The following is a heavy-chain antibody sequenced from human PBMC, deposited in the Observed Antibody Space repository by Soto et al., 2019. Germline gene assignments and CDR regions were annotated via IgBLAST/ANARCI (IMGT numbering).Heavy chain of an antibody. Sequence: SETLSLTCTVPGGSVNIGTYYWGWIRQPPGKGLEWIGSIYYSGSTYYNPSLKSRVTISVDTSKNQFSLKLSSVTAADTAVYYCARHAVGATTYYYYGMDVWGQGTTVTVSS. CDR2: IYYSGST. CDR3: ARHAVGATTYYYYGMDV. CDR1: GGSVNIGTYY. D-gene: IGHD1-26*01. V-gene: IGHV4-39*01. J-gene: IGHJ6*02.